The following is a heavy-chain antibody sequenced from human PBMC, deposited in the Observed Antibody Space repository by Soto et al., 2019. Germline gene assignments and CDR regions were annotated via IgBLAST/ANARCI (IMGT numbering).Heavy chain of an antibody. CDR1: GYSFSTHS. CDR3: ARGKGMEENYYYYGMDV. D-gene: IGHD1-1*01. V-gene: IGHV1-3*01. J-gene: IGHJ6*02. Sequence: ASVKVSCKASGYSFSTHSIHWVRQAPGQGLEWMGWINGGNGNTKYSQKFRDRVTITRDASASTGYMELSSLRSEDTAVYYCARGKGMEENYYYYGMDVWGQGITVTVSS. CDR2: INGGNGNT.